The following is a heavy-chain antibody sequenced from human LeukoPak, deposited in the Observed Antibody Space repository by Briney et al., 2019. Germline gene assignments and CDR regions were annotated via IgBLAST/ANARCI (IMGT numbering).Heavy chain of an antibody. CDR3: ARADSYADRYYYYYYYMDV. J-gene: IGHJ6*03. Sequence: GGSLRLSCAASGFTFSSYWMSWVRQAPGKGLEWVANIKQDGCEKYYVDSVKGRFTISRDNAKNSLYLQMNSLRAEDTAVYYCARADSYADRYYYYYYYMDVWGKGTTVTVSS. CDR1: GFTFSSYW. D-gene: IGHD5-18*01. V-gene: IGHV3-7*01. CDR2: IKQDGCEK.